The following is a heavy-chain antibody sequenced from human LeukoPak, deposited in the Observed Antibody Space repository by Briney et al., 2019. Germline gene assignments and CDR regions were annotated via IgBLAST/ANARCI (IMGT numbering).Heavy chain of an antibody. J-gene: IGHJ4*02. CDR1: GFTFSSFW. V-gene: IGHV3-7*05. Sequence: PGGSLRLSCRTSGFTFSSFWMSWVRQAPGKGLEWVANIKYDGSEKYYVDSAKGRFTISRDNAKNSLYLQMNTLRAEDTAVCYCARDEIWGQGTLVTVSS. D-gene: IGHD5-24*01. CDR3: ARDEI. CDR2: IKYDGSEK.